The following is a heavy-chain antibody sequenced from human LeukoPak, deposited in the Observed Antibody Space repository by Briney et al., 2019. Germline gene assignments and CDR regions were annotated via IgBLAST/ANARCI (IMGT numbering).Heavy chain of an antibody. CDR2: IYHSGST. V-gene: IGHV4-4*02. J-gene: IGHJ6*02. CDR3: VRVSIDFWSGYWYYYGMDV. D-gene: IGHD3-3*01. Sequence: SETLSLTCAVSGGSISSSNWWSWVRQPPGKGLEWIGEIYHSGSTNYNPSLKSRVTISVDKSKNQFSLKLSSVTAADTAVYYCVRVSIDFWSGYWYYYGMDVWGQGTTVTVSS. CDR1: GGSISSSNW.